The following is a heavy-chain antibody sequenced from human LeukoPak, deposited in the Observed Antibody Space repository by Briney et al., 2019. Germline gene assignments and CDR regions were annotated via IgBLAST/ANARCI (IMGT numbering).Heavy chain of an antibody. J-gene: IGHJ3*02. CDR1: GFTFSSYG. CDR2: IWYDGSNK. CDR3: ARGDYYDSSGYYFPDAFDI. V-gene: IGHV3-33*01. D-gene: IGHD3-22*01. Sequence: GGSLRLSCAASGFTFSSYGMHWVRQAPGKGLAWVAVIWYDGSNKYYVESLQGRFTISRDNSKNTLYLQMKSLRAEDTAVYYCARGDYYDSSGYYFPDAFDIWGQGTMVTVSS.